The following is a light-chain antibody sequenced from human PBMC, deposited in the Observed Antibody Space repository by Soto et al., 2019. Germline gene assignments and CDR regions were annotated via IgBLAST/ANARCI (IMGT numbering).Light chain of an antibody. Sequence: QSVLTQPASVSGSPGQSITISCAGTSSDIGHYNYVSWYQQHPGKAPKLIIYGVNNRPSGVSNRFSGSKSGNTASLTISGLRAEDEADYYCGSYTTSNTVEVFGTGTKLTVL. CDR3: GSYTTSNTVEV. CDR1: SSDIGHYNY. CDR2: GVN. V-gene: IGLV2-14*01. J-gene: IGLJ1*01.